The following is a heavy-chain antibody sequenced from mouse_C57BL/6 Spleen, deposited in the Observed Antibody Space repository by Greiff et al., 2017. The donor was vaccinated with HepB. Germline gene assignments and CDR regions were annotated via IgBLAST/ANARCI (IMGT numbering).Heavy chain of an antibody. CDR2: ISSGGSYT. CDR3: ARQIYYYGSSSYYAMDY. CDR1: GFTFSSYG. J-gene: IGHJ4*01. Sequence: EVNLVESGGDLVKPGGSLKLSCAASGFTFSSYGMSWVRQTPDKRLEWVATISSGGSYTYYPDSVKGRFTISRDNAKNTLYLQMSSLKSEDTAMYYCARQIYYYGSSSYYAMDYWGQGTSVTVSS. V-gene: IGHV5-6*01. D-gene: IGHD1-1*01.